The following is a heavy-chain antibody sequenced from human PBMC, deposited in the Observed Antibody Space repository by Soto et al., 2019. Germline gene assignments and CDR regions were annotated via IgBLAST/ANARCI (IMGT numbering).Heavy chain of an antibody. CDR2: ISPYNGNT. D-gene: IGHD1-7*01. V-gene: IGHV1-18*01. CDR1: GYTFTSYG. J-gene: IGHJ5*02. Sequence: QVQLVQSGAEVKKPGASVKVSCKASGYTFTSYGISWVRQAPGQGLEWMGWISPYNGNTNYAQNLQGRVTMTTDTSTSTAYMELRSLRSDDTAVYYCARDRRYNLNYGWFDPWGQGTLVTVSS. CDR3: ARDRRYNLNYGWFDP.